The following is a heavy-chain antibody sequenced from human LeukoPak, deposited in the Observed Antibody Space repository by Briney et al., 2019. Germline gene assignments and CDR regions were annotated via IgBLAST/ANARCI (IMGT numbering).Heavy chain of an antibody. J-gene: IGHJ3*02. Sequence: KPGGSLRLSCAASGFTFNSYSMNWVRQAPGKGLEWVSSISRSSKYIYYADSVKGRFTISRDNAKNSLYLQMNSLRAEDTALYYCAKALGSLDPFDIWGQGTMVTVSS. D-gene: IGHD3-16*01. CDR2: ISRSSKYI. CDR1: GFTFNSYS. CDR3: AKALGSLDPFDI. V-gene: IGHV3-21*04.